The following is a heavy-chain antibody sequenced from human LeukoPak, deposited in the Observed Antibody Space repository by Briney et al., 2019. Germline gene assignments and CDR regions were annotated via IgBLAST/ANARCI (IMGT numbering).Heavy chain of an antibody. V-gene: IGHV5-51*01. CDR2: IYPGDSDT. CDR1: GYKFSNYW. D-gene: IGHD4-17*01. Sequence: GESLKISCKASGYKFSNYWIVWVRQMPGKGLEWMGIIYPGDSDTAYGPSFQDRVTISADKSNNTALLHLSSLRASDTAIYYCARDYGDRAFDIWGQGTMVTVSS. CDR3: ARDYGDRAFDI. J-gene: IGHJ3*02.